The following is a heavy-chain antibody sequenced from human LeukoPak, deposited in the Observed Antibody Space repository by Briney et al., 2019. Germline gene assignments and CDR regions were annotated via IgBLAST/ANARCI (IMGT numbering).Heavy chain of an antibody. D-gene: IGHD1-26*01. CDR1: GFTFSSYE. J-gene: IGHJ4*02. Sequence: GGSLRLSCEVSGFTFSSYEMNWVRQAPGKGLEWVSYIPSSGSITYYADSVKGRFTISRDNAKNSLYLQMNSLRAEDTAAYYCARRLSIVGANFFDYWGQGTLVTVSS. CDR3: ARRLSIVGANFFDY. V-gene: IGHV3-48*03. CDR2: IPSSGSIT.